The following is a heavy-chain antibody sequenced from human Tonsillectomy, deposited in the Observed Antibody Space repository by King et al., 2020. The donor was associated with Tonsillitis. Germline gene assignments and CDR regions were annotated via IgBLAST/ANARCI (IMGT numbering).Heavy chain of an antibody. J-gene: IGHJ3*02. Sequence: VQLVESGAEVKKPGESLKISCKGSGYSFTSYWIGWVRQMPGKGLDWMGIIYPEDSDTRYSPSFQGQVTISADKSISTAYLQWSSLKASDTAMYYCARPLAFSSGYYNGFDIWGQGTMVTVSS. D-gene: IGHD3-22*01. V-gene: IGHV5-51*01. CDR2: IYPEDSDT. CDR1: GYSFTSYW. CDR3: ARPLAFSSGYYNGFDI.